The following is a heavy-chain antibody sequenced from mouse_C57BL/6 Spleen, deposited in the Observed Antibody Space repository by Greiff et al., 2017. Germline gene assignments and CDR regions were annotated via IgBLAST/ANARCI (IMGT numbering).Heavy chain of an antibody. CDR2: IDPANGNT. D-gene: IGHD1-1*01. CDR3: ASHYYGSSVFAY. Sequence: EVKLVESVAELVRPGASVKLSCTASGFNIKNTYMHWVKQRPEQGLEWIGRIDPANGNTKYAPKFQGKGTITADTSSNTAYLQLSSLTSEDTAIYYCASHYYGSSVFAYWGQGTLVTVSA. CDR1: GFNIKNTY. J-gene: IGHJ3*01. V-gene: IGHV14-3*01.